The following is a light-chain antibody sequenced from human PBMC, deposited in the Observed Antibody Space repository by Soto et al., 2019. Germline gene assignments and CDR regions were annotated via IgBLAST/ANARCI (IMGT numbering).Light chain of an antibody. V-gene: IGKV1-9*01. Sequence: DIQLTQSPSSLSASVGDIFTISCRASQGINTYLAWYQQKAGKAPKLLIYAASTLQSGVPSRFSGSGSGTDFTLTISSLQPEDFATYYCQQANSYPRTFGPGTKVDIK. CDR3: QQANSYPRT. CDR1: QGINTY. J-gene: IGKJ3*01. CDR2: AAS.